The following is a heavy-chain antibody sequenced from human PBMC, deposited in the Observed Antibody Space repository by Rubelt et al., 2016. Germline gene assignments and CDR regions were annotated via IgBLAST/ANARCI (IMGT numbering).Heavy chain of an antibody. J-gene: IGHJ5*02. CDR1: GGSISSSSYY. Sequence: QLQLQESGPGLVKPSETLSLTCTVSGGSISSSSYYWGWIRQPPGKGLEWIGSIYYSGSTYYNPSLKSRVTRSVDTSKNHLSLKLSAVTAADTAAYYCARVVAGLNGFDPWGQGTLVTVSS. CDR2: IYYSGST. V-gene: IGHV4-39*02. D-gene: IGHD6-19*01. CDR3: ARVVAGLNGFDP.